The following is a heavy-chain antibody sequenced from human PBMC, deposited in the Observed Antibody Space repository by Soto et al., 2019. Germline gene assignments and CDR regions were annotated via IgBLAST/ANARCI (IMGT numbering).Heavy chain of an antibody. Sequence: ASVKVSCKASGYTFTSYAMHWVRQAPGQRLEWMGWINAGNGNTKYSQKFQGRVTITRDTSASTVYMELSSLRSEDTAVYYCARDYYDSSGYYVSPPSDYWGQGTLVTVSS. CDR3: ARDYYDSSGYYVSPPSDY. CDR1: GYTFTSYA. V-gene: IGHV1-3*01. D-gene: IGHD3-22*01. CDR2: INAGNGNT. J-gene: IGHJ4*02.